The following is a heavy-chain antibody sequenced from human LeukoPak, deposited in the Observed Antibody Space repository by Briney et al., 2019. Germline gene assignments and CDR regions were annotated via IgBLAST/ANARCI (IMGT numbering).Heavy chain of an antibody. V-gene: IGHV4-34*01. CDR2: INHSGST. Sequence: SETLSLTCAVYGGSFSGYYWSWIRQPPGKGLEWIGEINHSGSTNYNPSLKSRVTISVDTSKNQFSLKLSSVTAADTAVYYCARPYYGSGPYYYYYYMDVWGKGTTVTISS. D-gene: IGHD3-10*01. CDR3: ARPYYGSGPYYYYYYMDV. J-gene: IGHJ6*03. CDR1: GGSFSGYY.